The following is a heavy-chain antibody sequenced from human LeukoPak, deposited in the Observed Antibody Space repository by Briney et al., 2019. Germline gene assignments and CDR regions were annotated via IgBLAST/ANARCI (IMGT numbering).Heavy chain of an antibody. D-gene: IGHD6-13*01. V-gene: IGHV3-30-3*01. J-gene: IGHJ4*02. Sequence: GGSLRLSCAASGFTFSSYATHWVRQAPGKGLEWVAVISYDGSNKYYADSVKGRFTISRDNSKNTLYLQMNSLRAEDTAVYYCASGGQQLVQWGQGTLVTVSS. CDR3: ASGGQQLVQ. CDR1: GFTFSSYA. CDR2: ISYDGSNK.